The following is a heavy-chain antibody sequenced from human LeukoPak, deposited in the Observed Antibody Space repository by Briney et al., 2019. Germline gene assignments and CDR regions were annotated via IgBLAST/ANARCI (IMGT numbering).Heavy chain of an antibody. J-gene: IGHJ4*02. CDR2: IYSGGST. CDR1: GFTLSSNY. V-gene: IGHV3-66*02. D-gene: IGHD5-24*01. Sequence: GGSLRLSCAASGFTLSSNYMSWVRQAPGKGLEWVSVIYSGGSTYYSDSVKGRFTISRDNSKNTLYLQMNSLRAEDTAVYYCARDGRDGYNYFDYWGQGTLVTVSS. CDR3: ARDGRDGYNYFDY.